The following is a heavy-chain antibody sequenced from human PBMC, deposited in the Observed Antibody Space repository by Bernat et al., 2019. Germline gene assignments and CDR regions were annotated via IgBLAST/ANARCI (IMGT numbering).Heavy chain of an antibody. CDR1: GYSFTSYW. D-gene: IGHD1-26*01. Sequence: EVQLVQSGAEVKKPGESLKISCKGSGYSFTSYWIGWVRQMPGKGLEWMGIIYPGDSDTRYSPSFQGQVTIAADKCSSTAYLQWSSLKASDTAMYYCARRLIVGAASSDWYFDLWGRGTLVTVSS. V-gene: IGHV5-51*01. CDR2: IYPGDSDT. J-gene: IGHJ2*01. CDR3: ARRLIVGAASSDWYFDL.